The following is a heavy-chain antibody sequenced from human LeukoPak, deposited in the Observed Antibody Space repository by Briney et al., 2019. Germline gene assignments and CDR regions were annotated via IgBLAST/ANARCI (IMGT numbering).Heavy chain of an antibody. CDR2: ISSSGDII. V-gene: IGHV3-48*03. D-gene: IGHD3-22*01. CDR3: ARGGSTGYNYNAFDM. Sequence: AGGSLRLSCEASGLTFSIYEMNWVRLAPGKGLEWVSFISSSGDIIHYADSVQGRFTISRDNAKNSLYLQMNSLRAEDTAVYYCARGGSTGYNYNAFDMWGQGTMVAVSS. CDR1: GLTFSIYE. J-gene: IGHJ3*02.